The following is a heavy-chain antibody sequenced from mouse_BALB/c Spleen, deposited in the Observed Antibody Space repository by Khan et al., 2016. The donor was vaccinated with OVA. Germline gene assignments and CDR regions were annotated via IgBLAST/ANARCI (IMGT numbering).Heavy chain of an antibody. CDR1: GFSLSSYG. D-gene: IGHD1-1*01. J-gene: IGHJ3*01. V-gene: IGHV2-9*02. Sequence: QVQLKESGPGLVAPSQTLSITCTVSGFSLSSYGVHWVRQPPGKGLEWLGVIWAGGSTNHNSALMSRLSISKDNSTSQVFLKMNSLQTDDTAMYYCARAFYYGAWFAYWGQGTLVTVSA. CDR3: ARAFYYGAWFAY. CDR2: IWAGGST.